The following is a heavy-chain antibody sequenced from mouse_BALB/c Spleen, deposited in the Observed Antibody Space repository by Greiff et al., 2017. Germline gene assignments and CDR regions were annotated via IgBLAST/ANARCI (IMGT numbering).Heavy chain of an antibody. D-gene: IGHD1-1*01. J-gene: IGHJ3*01. CDR1: GFTFSSFG. CDR3: ARDGSSIFAY. Sequence: DVMLVESGGGLVQPGGSRKLSCAASGFTFSSFGMHWVRQAPEKGLEWVAYISSGSSTIYYADTVKGRFTISRDNPKNTLFLQMTSLRSEDTAMYYCARDGSSIFAYWGQGTLVTVSA. V-gene: IGHV5-17*02. CDR2: ISSGSSTI.